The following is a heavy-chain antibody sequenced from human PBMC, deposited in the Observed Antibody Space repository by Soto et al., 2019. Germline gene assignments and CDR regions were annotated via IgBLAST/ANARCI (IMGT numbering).Heavy chain of an antibody. V-gene: IGHV4-39*01. J-gene: IGHJ4*02. CDR2: IYYSGST. CDR1: GGSISSSSYY. D-gene: IGHD6-13*01. CDR3: ARQQLAQFDY. Sequence: SETLSLTCTVSGGSISSSSYYWGWIRQPPGKGLEWIGSIYYSGSTYYNPSLKSRVTISVDTSKNQFSLKLSSVTAADTAVYYCARQQLAQFDYWGQGTLVTVSS.